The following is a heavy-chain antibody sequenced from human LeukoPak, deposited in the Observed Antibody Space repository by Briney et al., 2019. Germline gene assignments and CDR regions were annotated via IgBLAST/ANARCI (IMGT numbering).Heavy chain of an antibody. J-gene: IGHJ4*02. CDR2: IYYSGST. CDR1: GGSISSYY. Sequence: PSETLSLTCTVSGGSISSYYWSWIRQPPGKGLEWIGYIYYSGSTNYNPSLKSRVTISVDTSKNQFSLKLSSVTAADTAIYYCARTYCSTNACPFDRWGQGTLVTVSS. D-gene: IGHD2-2*01. V-gene: IGHV4-59*08. CDR3: ARTYCSTNACPFDR.